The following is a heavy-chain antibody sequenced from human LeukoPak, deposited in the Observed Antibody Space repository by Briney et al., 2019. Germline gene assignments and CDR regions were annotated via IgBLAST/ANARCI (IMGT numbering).Heavy chain of an antibody. D-gene: IGHD4-17*01. Sequence: ASVKVSCKVSGYTLTELSMHWVRQAPGKGREWMGGFDPEDGETIYAQKFQGRITMTEDTSTATAYMELSSLRSEDTAVYYCATNTVTTFPYYYYYMDVWGKGTTVTVSS. J-gene: IGHJ6*03. CDR2: FDPEDGET. CDR3: ATNTVTTFPYYYYYMDV. CDR1: GYTLTELS. V-gene: IGHV1-24*01.